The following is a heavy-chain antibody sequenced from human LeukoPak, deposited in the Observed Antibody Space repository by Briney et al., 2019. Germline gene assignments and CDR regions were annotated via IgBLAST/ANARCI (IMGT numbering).Heavy chain of an antibody. CDR2: LYYTGTT. J-gene: IGHJ6*02. V-gene: IGHV4-39*07. CDR3: AGVNRYSSSWLNYYYYGMDV. D-gene: IGHD6-13*01. CDR1: GDSVNNNHHY. Sequence: SETLSLTCTVSGDSVNNNHHYWAWIRQPPGKGLEWVGSLYYTGTTYYNPSLKSRVTISVDTSKNQFSLKLSSVTAADTAVYYCAGVNRYSSSWLNYYYYGMDVWGQGTTVTVSS.